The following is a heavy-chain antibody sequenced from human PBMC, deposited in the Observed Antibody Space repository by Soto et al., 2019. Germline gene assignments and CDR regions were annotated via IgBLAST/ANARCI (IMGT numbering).Heavy chain of an antibody. D-gene: IGHD1-26*01. CDR3: ASDGEWELTYYGDI. CDR2: IIPIFGTA. Sequence: QVQLVQSGAEVKKPGSSVKVSCKASGGTFSSYAISWVRQAPGQGLEWMGGIIPIFGTANYAQKFQGRVTITADDSTSTAYMELSSLRSEDTAGYYCASDGEWELTYYGDILGQGTMVTGSS. J-gene: IGHJ3*02. V-gene: IGHV1-69*01. CDR1: GGTFSSYA.